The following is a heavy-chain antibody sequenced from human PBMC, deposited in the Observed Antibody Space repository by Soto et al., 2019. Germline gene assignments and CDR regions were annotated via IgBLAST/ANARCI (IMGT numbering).Heavy chain of an antibody. CDR3: VRDTMRASAAASLDY. CDR2: ISVSGNII. Sequence: PGGSLRLSCAASGFTFSTYEFNWVRQAPGRGLEWISYISVSGNIIKYAESVKGRFTISRDNAENSLHLHMSNLRVDDTALYFCVRDTMRASAAASLDYWRQGTQVTVS. J-gene: IGHJ4*02. CDR1: GFTFSTYE. V-gene: IGHV3-48*03. D-gene: IGHD2-2*01.